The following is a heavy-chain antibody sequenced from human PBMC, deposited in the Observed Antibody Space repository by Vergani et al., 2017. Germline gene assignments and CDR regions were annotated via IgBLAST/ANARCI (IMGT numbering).Heavy chain of an antibody. V-gene: IGHV3-11*01. CDR3: AEGEGRITFGGVIVSPSPCDY. CDR2: ISSTGSTI. D-gene: IGHD3-16*02. J-gene: IGHJ4*02. CDR1: GFTFSDYY. Sequence: QVQLVESGGGVVKPGGSLRLSCAASGFTFSDYYISWIRQAPGKGVEWVSYISSTGSTIYYAASVQGRFTIATDNAKNSMYLQMNSMRAEDTAVYYCAEGEGRITFGGVIVSPSPCDYWGQGTLVTVSS.